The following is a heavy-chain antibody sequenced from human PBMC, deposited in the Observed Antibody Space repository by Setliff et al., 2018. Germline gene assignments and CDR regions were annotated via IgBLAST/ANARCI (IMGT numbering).Heavy chain of an antibody. V-gene: IGHV5-51*01. CDR1: GYTFTNYW. CDR2: IYPDDSDA. D-gene: IGHD6-13*01. CDR3: ARYSSSSSTLDY. Sequence: GESLKISCKSSGYTFTNYWIGWVRQMPGKGLEWMGIIYPDDSDARYSPSFRGQVTISVDKSISTAYLQWSSLKASDTAMYYCARYSSSSSTLDYWGQGTLVTVSS. J-gene: IGHJ4*02.